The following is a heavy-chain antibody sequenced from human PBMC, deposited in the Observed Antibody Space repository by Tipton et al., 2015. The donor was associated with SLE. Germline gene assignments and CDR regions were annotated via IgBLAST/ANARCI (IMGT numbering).Heavy chain of an antibody. V-gene: IGHV3-21*01. CDR1: GFTFSRYS. J-gene: IGHJ4*02. CDR3: ARDKSKLFDY. Sequence: SLRLSCAASGFTFSRYSMNWVRQAPGKGLEWVSSISSSSSYIYYADSVKGRFTISRDNAKNSLYLQMNSLRAEDTAVYYCARDKSKLFDYWGQGTLVTVSS. CDR2: ISSSSSYI.